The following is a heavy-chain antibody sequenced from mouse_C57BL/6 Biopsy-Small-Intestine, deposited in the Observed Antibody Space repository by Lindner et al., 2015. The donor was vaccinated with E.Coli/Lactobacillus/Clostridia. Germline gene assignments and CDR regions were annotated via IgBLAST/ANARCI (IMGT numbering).Heavy chain of an antibody. V-gene: IGHV1-80*01. Sequence: VQLQESGAELVKPGASVKISCKASGYAFSSYWMNWVKQRPGKGLEWIGQIYPGDGDTNYNGKFKGKAALTADKSSSTAYMQLSSLTSGDSAVYFCEGYYVSYWYFDVWGTGTTVTVSS. CDR2: IYPGDGDT. CDR1: GYAFSSYW. CDR3: EGYYVSYWYFDV. D-gene: IGHD2-3*01. J-gene: IGHJ1*03.